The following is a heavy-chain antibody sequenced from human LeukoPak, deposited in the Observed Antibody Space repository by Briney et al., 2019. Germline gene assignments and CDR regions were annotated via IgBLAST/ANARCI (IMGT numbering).Heavy chain of an antibody. J-gene: IGHJ4*02. D-gene: IGHD6-13*01. Sequence: PGGSLRLSCAASGFTFSSYTMNWVRQAPGKGLEWVSGISGSGGSTYVADSVKGRVTVSRDNSKNTLYLQMNSLRADDTAVYYCAKDRPTVYSSSWLHFLDSWGQGTLVTVSS. CDR3: AKDRPTVYSSSWLHFLDS. V-gene: IGHV3-23*01. CDR2: ISGSGGST. CDR1: GFTFSSYT.